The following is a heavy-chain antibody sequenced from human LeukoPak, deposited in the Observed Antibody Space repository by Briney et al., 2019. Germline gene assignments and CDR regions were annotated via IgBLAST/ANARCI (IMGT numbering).Heavy chain of an antibody. CDR1: GFTFSDYC. D-gene: IGHD4-17*01. J-gene: IGHJ4*02. CDR2: ISSSSSYT. Sequence: GGSLRLSCAASGFTFSDYCMSWIRQAPGKGLEWVSFISSSSSYTNYADSVKGRFTISRDNAKNSLYLQMNSLRAEDTAVYYCARGGADYVIGYWGQGTLVTVSS. V-gene: IGHV3-11*06. CDR3: ARGGADYVIGY.